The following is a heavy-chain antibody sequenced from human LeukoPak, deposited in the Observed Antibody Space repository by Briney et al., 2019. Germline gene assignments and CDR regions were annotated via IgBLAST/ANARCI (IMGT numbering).Heavy chain of an antibody. CDR2: ISTGSSII. Sequence: GGSLRLSCAASGFTFSSYSMNWVRQAPGKGLEWVSYISTGSSIINYADSVKGRFTISRDNAKNSLYLQMNSLRAEDTAVYYCAKDQDGYCSGGSCYSHYWGQGTLVTVSS. CDR1: GFTFSSYS. V-gene: IGHV3-48*01. D-gene: IGHD2-15*01. J-gene: IGHJ4*02. CDR3: AKDQDGYCSGGSCYSHY.